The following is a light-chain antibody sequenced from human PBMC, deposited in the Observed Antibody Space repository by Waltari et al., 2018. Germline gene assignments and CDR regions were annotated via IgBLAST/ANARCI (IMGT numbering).Light chain of an antibody. CDR2: QSS. Sequence: CGASQSVSNSVGWCRQQPGPAPSRLIYQSSTRAAGSPDRFRGSGYGTDVSLTISRREAEDFAGYYCQHDVSLPATFGQGTKVEIK. CDR1: QSVSNS. J-gene: IGKJ1*01. CDR3: QHDVSLPAT. V-gene: IGKV3D-20*01.